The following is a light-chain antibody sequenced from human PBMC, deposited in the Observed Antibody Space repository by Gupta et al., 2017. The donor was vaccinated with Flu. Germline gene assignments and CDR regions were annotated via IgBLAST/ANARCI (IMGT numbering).Light chain of an antibody. CDR2: AAS. Sequence: DIQMTQSPSSLSASVGDRVTITCRASQSISSYLNWYQQKPGKAPKLLIYAASSLQSGVPSRFSGSGSGTDFTLTISSLQPEDFATYYCQQSYRTPALTLGGGTKVEIK. CDR1: QSISSY. V-gene: IGKV1-39*01. CDR3: QQSYRTPALT. J-gene: IGKJ4*01.